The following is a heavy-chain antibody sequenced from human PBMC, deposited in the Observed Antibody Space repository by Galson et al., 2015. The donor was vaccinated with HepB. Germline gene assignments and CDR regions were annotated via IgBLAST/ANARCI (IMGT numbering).Heavy chain of an antibody. CDR3: ARTRRFCSGGRCYSEPFDY. J-gene: IGHJ4*02. CDR1: GFSLSTSGMC. D-gene: IGHD2-15*01. V-gene: IGHV2-70*11. CDR2: IDWDDDK. Sequence: PALVKPTQTLTLTCSFSGFSLSTSGMCVSWIRQPPGKALEWLARIDWDDDKYYSTSLEARLTISKDTSKNQVVLTMTNMDPVDTGTYYCARTRRFCSGGRCYSEPFDYWGQGSLVTVSS.